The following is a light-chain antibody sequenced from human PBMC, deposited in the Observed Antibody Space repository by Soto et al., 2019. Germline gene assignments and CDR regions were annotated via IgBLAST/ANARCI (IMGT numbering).Light chain of an antibody. J-gene: IGKJ4*01. CDR1: QSSSDW. CDR2: KAS. Sequence: DIPMTQSPTTLSAYVGDRVTITCRASQSSSDWLAWYQQKPGKAPKVLIYKASSLESGVPSRFSGSGSGTEFSLTISSLQPDDVATYYCQHYNTYSLTFGGGTKVEI. V-gene: IGKV1-5*03. CDR3: QHYNTYSLT.